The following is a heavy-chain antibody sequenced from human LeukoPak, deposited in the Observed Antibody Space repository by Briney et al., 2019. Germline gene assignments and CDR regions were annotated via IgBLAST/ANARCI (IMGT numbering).Heavy chain of an antibody. CDR3: ARAPYYYDSSGYYYDLCFDY. D-gene: IGHD3-22*01. CDR1: GYTFTGYY. CDR2: INPNSGGT. V-gene: IGHV1-2*02. Sequence: VASVKVSCKASGYTFTGYYMRWVRQAPGQGLEWMGWINPNSGGTNYAQKFQGRVTTTRDTSISTAYMELSRLRSDDTAVYYCARAPYYYDSSGYYYDLCFDYWGQGTLVTASS. J-gene: IGHJ4*02.